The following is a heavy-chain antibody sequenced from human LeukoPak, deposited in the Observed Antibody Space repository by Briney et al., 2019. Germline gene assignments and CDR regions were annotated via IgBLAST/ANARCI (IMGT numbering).Heavy chain of an antibody. CDR1: GFTFSNYW. Sequence: PGESLRLSCAASGFTFSNYWMHWVRQAPGKGLVWVSRIDSDGSSTSYADSVKGRFTVSRDNAKNTLYLQMNSLRAEDTAVYYCASPFDYGGWGQGTLVTVSS. D-gene: IGHD4-23*01. V-gene: IGHV3-74*01. CDR3: ASPFDYGG. J-gene: IGHJ4*02. CDR2: IDSDGSST.